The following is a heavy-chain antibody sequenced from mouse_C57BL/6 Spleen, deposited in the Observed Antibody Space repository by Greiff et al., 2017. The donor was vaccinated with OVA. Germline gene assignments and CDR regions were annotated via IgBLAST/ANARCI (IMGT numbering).Heavy chain of an antibody. V-gene: IGHV1-69*01. Sequence: QVQLQQPGAELVMPGASVKLSCKASGYTFTSYWMRWVKQRPGQGLEWIGEIDPSDSYTNYNQKFKGKSTLTVDKSSSTAYMQLSSLTSEDSAVYYCARSQKVFDYWGQGTTLTVSS. CDR3: ARSQKVFDY. CDR1: GYTFTSYW. CDR2: IDPSDSYT. J-gene: IGHJ2*01.